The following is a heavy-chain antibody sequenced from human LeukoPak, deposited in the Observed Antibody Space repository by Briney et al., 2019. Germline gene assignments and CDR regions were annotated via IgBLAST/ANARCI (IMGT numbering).Heavy chain of an antibody. J-gene: IGHJ4*02. CDR3: ARTRGVGYSGYDSPSDY. CDR2: IYPGDSDT. Sequence: GESLKISCKGSGYSFTSYWIGWVRPMPGKGLEWMGIIYPGDSDTRYSPSFQGQVTISADKSISTAYLQWSSLKASDTAMYYCARTRGVGYSGYDSPSDYWGQGTLVTVSS. CDR1: GYSFTSYW. D-gene: IGHD5-12*01. V-gene: IGHV5-51*01.